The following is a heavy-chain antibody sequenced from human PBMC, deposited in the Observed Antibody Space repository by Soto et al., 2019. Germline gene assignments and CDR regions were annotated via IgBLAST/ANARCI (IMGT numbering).Heavy chain of an antibody. Sequence: GGSLTLSCAASGFTFRSFTTNWVRQAAGKGLEWVSTISSNSDYIYYTDALRGRFTISRDNAKNSLHLQMNSLRAEDTAVYYCTRDASRDSSARGWFDPWGPGTLVTVS. CDR2: ISSNSDYI. V-gene: IGHV3-21*01. J-gene: IGHJ5*02. D-gene: IGHD6-13*01. CDR3: TRDASRDSSARGWFDP. CDR1: GFTFRSFT.